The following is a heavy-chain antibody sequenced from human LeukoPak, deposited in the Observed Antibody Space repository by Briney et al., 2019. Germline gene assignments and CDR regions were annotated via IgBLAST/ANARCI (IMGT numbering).Heavy chain of an antibody. CDR3: ATNSGYDPSLDY. J-gene: IGHJ4*02. CDR2: INHSGST. CDR1: GGSFSGYY. Sequence: SETLSLTCAVYGGSFSGYYWSWIRQPPGKGLEWIGEINHSGSTNYNPSLKSRVTISVDTSKNQFSLKLSSVTAADTAVYYCATNSGYDPSLDYWGQGTLVTVSS. D-gene: IGHD5-12*01. V-gene: IGHV4-34*01.